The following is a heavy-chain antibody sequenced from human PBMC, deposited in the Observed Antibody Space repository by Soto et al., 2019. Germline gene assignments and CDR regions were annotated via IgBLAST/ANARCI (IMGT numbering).Heavy chain of an antibody. J-gene: IGHJ4*02. CDR1: GGSISNVGYY. D-gene: IGHD3-3*01. CDR3: ASTRVSTLGAPEYYFEY. CDR2: IYYSGST. V-gene: IGHV4-31*03. Sequence: SQTLSHTSSVSGGSISNVGYYCIWIRQYPGKGLEWIGYIYYSGSTNYNPSLHSRGTISTDTSKNHLSLKLSPVTAADTAVYYCASTRVSTLGAPEYYFEYWGEGALVTVSS.